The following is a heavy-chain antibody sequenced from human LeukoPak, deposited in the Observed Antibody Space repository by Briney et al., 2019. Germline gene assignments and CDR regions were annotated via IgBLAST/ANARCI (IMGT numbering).Heavy chain of an antibody. CDR1: GFTFDDYA. CDR3: ATTGAVTNNWFDP. CDR2: ISWNSGSI. J-gene: IGHJ5*02. D-gene: IGHD4-11*01. V-gene: IGHV3-9*01. Sequence: GGSLRLSCAASGFTFDDYAMHWVRQAPGKGLEWVSGISWNSGSIGYADSVKGRFTISRDNAKNSLYLQMNSLRAEDTAVYYCATTGAVTNNWFDPWGQGTPVTVSS.